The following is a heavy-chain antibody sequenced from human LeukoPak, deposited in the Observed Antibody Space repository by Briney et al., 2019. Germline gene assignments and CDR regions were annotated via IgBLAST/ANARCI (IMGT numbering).Heavy chain of an antibody. CDR3: AADHPGGVPWRDPFDI. D-gene: IGHD2-8*02. V-gene: IGHV1-58*02. CDR1: GFTFTSSA. Sequence: GASVKVSCKASGFTFTSSAMQWVRQARGQRLEWIGWIVVGSGNTNYAQKFQERVTITRDMSTSTAYMEPCSLRSEDTAVYYCAADHPGGVPWRDPFDIWGQGTMVTVSS. J-gene: IGHJ3*02. CDR2: IVVGSGNT.